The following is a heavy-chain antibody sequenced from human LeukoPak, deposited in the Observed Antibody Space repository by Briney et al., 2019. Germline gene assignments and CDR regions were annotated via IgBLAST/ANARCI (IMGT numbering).Heavy chain of an antibody. V-gene: IGHV4-39*01. D-gene: IGHD6-19*01. CDR3: AGHERRAVEFFDY. J-gene: IGHJ4*02. CDR2: IYYSGST. CDR1: SGSISSGHW. Sequence: SETLSLTCAVSSGSISSGHWWSWIRQAPGKGLEWIGSIYYSGSTYYNPSLKSRVTLSVDTSKNQFSLKLSSVTAADTAVYYCAGHERRAVEFFDYWGQGTLVTVSS.